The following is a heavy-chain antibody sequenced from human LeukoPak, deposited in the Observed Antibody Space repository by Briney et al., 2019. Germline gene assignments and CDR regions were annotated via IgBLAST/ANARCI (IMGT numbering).Heavy chain of an antibody. D-gene: IGHD4-17*01. CDR1: GGSFSGYY. J-gene: IGHJ4*02. V-gene: IGHV4-34*01. CDR3: ARVVGGGTVTTKSAFDY. Sequence: SETLSLTCAVYGGSFSGYYWSWIRQPPGKGPEWIGEIKHSGSTNYNPSLKSRVTISVDTSKNQFSLKLSSVTAADTAVYYCARVVGGGTVTTKSAFDYWGQGTLVTVSS. CDR2: IKHSGST.